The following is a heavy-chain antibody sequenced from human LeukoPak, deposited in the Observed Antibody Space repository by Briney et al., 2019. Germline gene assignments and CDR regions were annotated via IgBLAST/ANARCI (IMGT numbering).Heavy chain of an antibody. Sequence: SETLSLTCTVSGGSISSYYWSWIRQPPGKGLEWIGYIYYSGSTNYNPSLKSRVTISVDTSKNQFSLKLSSVTAADTAVYYCARAGYYYYGMDVWGQGTTVPVSS. CDR2: IYYSGST. CDR1: GGSISSYY. CDR3: ARAGYYYYGMDV. J-gene: IGHJ6*02. V-gene: IGHV4-59*01.